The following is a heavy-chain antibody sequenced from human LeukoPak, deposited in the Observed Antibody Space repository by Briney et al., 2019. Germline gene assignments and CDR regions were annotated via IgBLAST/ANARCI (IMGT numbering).Heavy chain of an antibody. J-gene: IGHJ4*02. V-gene: IGHV4-4*07. CDR2: LYTSGST. CDR1: GGSISSYY. Sequence: SETPSLTCTVSGGSISSYYWSWIRQPPGKGLEWIGRLYTSGSTNYNPSLKSRVTMSVDTSKNQFSLKLTSMTAADTAVYYCARGGSSGYYYGWGQGTLVTVSS. CDR3: ARGGSSGYYYG. D-gene: IGHD3-22*01.